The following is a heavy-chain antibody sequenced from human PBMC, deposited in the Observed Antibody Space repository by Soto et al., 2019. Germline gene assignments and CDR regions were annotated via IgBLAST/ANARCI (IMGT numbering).Heavy chain of an antibody. CDR1: GFTFSSYG. Sequence: QVQLVESGGGVVQPGRSLRLSCAASGFTFSSYGMHWVRQAPGKGLEWVAVIWYDGSNKYYADSVKGRFTIPRDNSKNPLYLQMNSLRAEDTAVYYCARFDGFGYGMDVWGQGTTVTVSS. V-gene: IGHV3-33*01. D-gene: IGHD3-16*01. J-gene: IGHJ6*02. CDR2: IWYDGSNK. CDR3: ARFDGFGYGMDV.